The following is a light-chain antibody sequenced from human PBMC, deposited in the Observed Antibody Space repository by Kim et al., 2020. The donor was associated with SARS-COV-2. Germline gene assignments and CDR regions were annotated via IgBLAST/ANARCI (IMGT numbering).Light chain of an antibody. Sequence: DIRLTQSPSTLSASIGDRVSITCRASQIVDRWLAWYQQRPGKAPKLLIYDATDVKSGVPSSFSGRGSGTEFTLTITNLQPDDFGTYCCQQYSTYSYSLHQRTKLKI. J-gene: IGKJ2*03. CDR2: DAT. CDR3: QQYSTYSYS. CDR1: QIVDRW. V-gene: IGKV1-5*01.